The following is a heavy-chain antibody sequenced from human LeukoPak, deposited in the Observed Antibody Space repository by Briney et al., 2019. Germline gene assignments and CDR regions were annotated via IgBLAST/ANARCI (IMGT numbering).Heavy chain of an antibody. CDR2: IYTSGST. J-gene: IGHJ5*02. CDR3: ARGRCSGGSCYPGSIWFDP. D-gene: IGHD2-15*01. Sequence: SQTLSLTCTVSGGSISSGSYYWSWLRPPAGKGLEWIGRIYTSGSTNYNPSLKSRVTISVDTSKNQFSLKLSSVTAADTAVYYCARGRCSGGSCYPGSIWFDPWGQGTLVTVSS. V-gene: IGHV4-61*02. CDR1: GGSISSGSYY.